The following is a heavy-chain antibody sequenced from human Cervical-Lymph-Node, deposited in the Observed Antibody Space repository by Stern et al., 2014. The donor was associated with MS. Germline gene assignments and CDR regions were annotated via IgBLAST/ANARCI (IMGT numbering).Heavy chain of an antibody. CDR3: AVRYCSGGRCYSVPDV. D-gene: IGHD2-15*01. V-gene: IGHV1-46*02. CDR1: EYTHNNYL. Sequence: QVQLVQSGSEVKKPGASVKVSCKASEYTHNNYLIHWVRQAPGQRPDWMGGINPSGATNYAQKVQDRVTMTTDASTSTFYMELSRLRSGDTAVYYCAVRYCSGGRCYSVPDVWGQGTTVIVSS. CDR2: INPSGAT. J-gene: IGHJ6*02.